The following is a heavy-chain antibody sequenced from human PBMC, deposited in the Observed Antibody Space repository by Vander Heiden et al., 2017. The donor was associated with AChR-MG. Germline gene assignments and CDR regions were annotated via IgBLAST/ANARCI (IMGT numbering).Heavy chain of an antibody. J-gene: IGHJ3*02. CDR2: INPSGGST. CDR1: GYTFTSYY. CDR3: ARDREARDIVVVPAARSQTDAFDI. V-gene: IGHV1-46*01. D-gene: IGHD2-2*01. Sequence: QVQLVQSGAEVKKPGASVKVSCKASGYTFTSYYMHWVRQAPGQGLEWMGIINPSGGSTSYAQKFQGRVTMTRDTSTSTVYMELSSLRSEDTAVYYCARDREARDIVVVPAARSQTDAFDIWGQGTMVTVSS.